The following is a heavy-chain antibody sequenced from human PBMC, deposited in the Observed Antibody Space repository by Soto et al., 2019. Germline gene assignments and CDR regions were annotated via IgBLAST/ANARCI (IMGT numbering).Heavy chain of an antibody. CDR2: ISSNGGST. V-gene: IGHV3-64*01. J-gene: IGHJ4*02. Sequence: GGSLRLSWAASGFTFSSYAMHWVRQAPGKGLEYVSAISSNGGSTYYANSVKGRFTISRDNSKNTLYLQMGSLRAEDMAVYYCARDLAFDYWGQGTLVTVSS. CDR3: ARDLAFDY. CDR1: GFTFSSYA.